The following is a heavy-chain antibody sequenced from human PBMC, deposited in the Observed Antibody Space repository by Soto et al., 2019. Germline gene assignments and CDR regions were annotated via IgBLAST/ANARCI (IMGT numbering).Heavy chain of an antibody. D-gene: IGHD5-18*01. CDR1: GFTFSSYA. CDR3: AKEEGYSYGYGWGNWFDP. J-gene: IGHJ5*02. V-gene: IGHV3-23*01. Sequence: GGSLRLSCAASGFTFSSYAMSWVRQAPGKGLEWVSAISGSGGSTYYADSVKGRFTISRDNSKNTLYLQMNSLRAEDTAVYYCAKEEGYSYGYGWGNWFDPWGQGTLVTVSS. CDR2: ISGSGGST.